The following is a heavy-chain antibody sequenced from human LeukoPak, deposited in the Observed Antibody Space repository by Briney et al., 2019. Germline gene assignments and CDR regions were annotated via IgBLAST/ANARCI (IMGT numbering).Heavy chain of an antibody. CDR1: GGSISSYF. CDR2: IYYDGST. D-gene: IGHD2-8*02. V-gene: IGHV4-59*01. J-gene: IGHJ5*02. Sequence: SETLPRNCTVSGGSISSYFWSWIRQPPGKEREWSGYIYYDGSTTYNRSLRSRVTISVDTSKNQFSLKLNSVTAAGTAVYYCTRYSDVAPGAPRWFDPWGQGILVTVSS. CDR3: TRYSDVAPGAPRWFDP.